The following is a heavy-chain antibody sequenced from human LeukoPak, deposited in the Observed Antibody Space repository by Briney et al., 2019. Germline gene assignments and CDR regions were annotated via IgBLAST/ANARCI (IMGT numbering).Heavy chain of an antibody. V-gene: IGHV4-34*01. CDR2: INHSGST. CDR3: ARGRGSRTLWDY. J-gene: IGHJ4*02. CDR1: GGSFSGYH. D-gene: IGHD1-14*01. Sequence: SETLSLTCAVYGGSFSGYHWSWIRQPPGKGLEWIGEINHSGSTNYNPSLKSRVTISVDTSKNQFSLKLSSVTAADTAVYYCARGRGSRTLWDYWGQGTLVTVSS.